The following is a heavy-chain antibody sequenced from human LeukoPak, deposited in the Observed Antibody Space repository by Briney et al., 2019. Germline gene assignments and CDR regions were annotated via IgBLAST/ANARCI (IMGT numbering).Heavy chain of an antibody. V-gene: IGHV5-51*01. CDR1: GYSFSNYW. J-gene: IGHJ4*02. CDR2: VYPGDSDT. Sequence: GESLKISCKGSGYSFSNYWIAWVRQMPGKGLQWMGSVYPGDSDTRYSLSFQGQVTISADKSFNTAYLQWSSLKASDTAIYYCARPSRNYFDYWGQGTLVTVSS. CDR3: ARPSRNYFDY.